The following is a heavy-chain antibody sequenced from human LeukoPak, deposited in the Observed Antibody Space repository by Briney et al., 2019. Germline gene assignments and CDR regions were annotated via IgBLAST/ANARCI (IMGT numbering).Heavy chain of an antibody. J-gene: IGHJ4*02. D-gene: IGHD3-22*01. V-gene: IGHV1-69*05. CDR1: GGTFSSYA. CDR2: IIPIFGTA. CDR3: ARNLHYYDSSGYLDY. Sequence: ASVKVSCKASGGTFSSYAISWVRQAPGQGLEWMGRIIPIFGTANYAQKFQCRVTITTDESTSTAYMELSSLRSEDTAVYYCARNLHYYDSSGYLDYWGQGTLVTVSS.